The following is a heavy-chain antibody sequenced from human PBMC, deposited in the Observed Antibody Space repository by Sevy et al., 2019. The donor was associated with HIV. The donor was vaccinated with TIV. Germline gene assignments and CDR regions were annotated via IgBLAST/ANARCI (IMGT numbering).Heavy chain of an antibody. CDR2: ISSSSSYI. CDR3: ARARGVITTRDALDI. CDR1: GFTFSSYS. D-gene: IGHD3-22*01. Sequence: GGSLRLSCAASGFTFSSYSMNWVRQAPGKGLEWVSSISSSSSYIYYADSVKGRFTISRDNAKNSLYLQMNSLRAEDTAGYYGARARGVITTRDALDIWGQGTMVTVSS. J-gene: IGHJ3*02. V-gene: IGHV3-21*01.